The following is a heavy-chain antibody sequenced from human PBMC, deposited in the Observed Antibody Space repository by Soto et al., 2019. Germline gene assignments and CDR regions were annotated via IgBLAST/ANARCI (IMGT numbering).Heavy chain of an antibody. CDR2: ISYDGRDK. Sequence: QVHLVESGGGVVQPGRSLRLSCAASGITFSDYGMHWVRQAPGKGLEWLAAISYDGRDKYYADSVKGRFTISRDNSKNTLYLQMNSLRPEDSAVFYCVLGYCSGGHWCYRDYWGQGTLVTISP. CDR1: GITFSDYG. V-gene: IGHV3-30*03. J-gene: IGHJ4*02. CDR3: VLGYCSGGHWCYRDY. D-gene: IGHD2-15*01.